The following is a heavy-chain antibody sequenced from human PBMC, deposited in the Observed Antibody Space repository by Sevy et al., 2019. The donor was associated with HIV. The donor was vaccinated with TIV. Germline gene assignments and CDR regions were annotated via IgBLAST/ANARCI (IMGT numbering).Heavy chain of an antibody. J-gene: IGHJ4*02. CDR1: GFTFSSYA. D-gene: IGHD4-17*01. V-gene: IGHV3-23*01. CDR3: ARRPSVTSDY. Sequence: GGSLRLSCAASGFTFSSYAMSWVRQAPGKGLEWVSANSGSGGSTYYADSVKGRFTISRDNSKNTLYLQMNSLRAEDTAVYYCARRPSVTSDYWGQGTLVTVSS. CDR2: NSGSGGST.